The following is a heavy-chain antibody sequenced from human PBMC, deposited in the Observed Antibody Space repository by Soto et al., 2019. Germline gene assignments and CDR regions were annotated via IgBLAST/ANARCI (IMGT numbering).Heavy chain of an antibody. CDR3: VRDSPIGSTYSGYDGIDY. CDR2: IIPLLDIT. Sequence: QVQVVQSGAEVKKPGSSVKVSCKASGGTFSNDIITWVRQAPGQGLEWMGRIIPLLDITNYAQKFQGRVTITADKSTNTAYMELNSLRSEDTAVYYCVRDSPIGSTYSGYDGIDYWGQGTLVTVSS. D-gene: IGHD5-12*01. J-gene: IGHJ4*02. CDR1: GGTFSNDI. V-gene: IGHV1-69*08.